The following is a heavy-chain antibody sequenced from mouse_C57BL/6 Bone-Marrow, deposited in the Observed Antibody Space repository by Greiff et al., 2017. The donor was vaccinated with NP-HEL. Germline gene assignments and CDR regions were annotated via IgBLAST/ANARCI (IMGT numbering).Heavy chain of an antibody. V-gene: IGHV5-9*01. D-gene: IGHD4-1*01. J-gene: IGHJ2*01. CDR2: ISGGGGNT. CDR3: ARQRGSNWDY. CDR1: GFTFSSYT. Sequence: EVMLVESGGGLVKPGGSLKLSCAASGFTFSSYTMSWVRQTPEKRLEWVATISGGGGNTYYPDSVKGRFTISRDNAKNTLYLQMSGLRSEDTALYYCARQRGSNWDYWGQGTTLTVSS.